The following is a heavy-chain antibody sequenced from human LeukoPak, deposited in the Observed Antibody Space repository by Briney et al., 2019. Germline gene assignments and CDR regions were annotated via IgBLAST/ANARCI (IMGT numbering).Heavy chain of an antibody. J-gene: IGHJ2*01. CDR2: MHYSGYT. CDR1: GGSISSYH. D-gene: IGHD3/OR15-3a*01. Sequence: SETLSLTCTVSGGSISSYHWSWIRQPPGKGLEWIGYMHYSGYTSYMPSLKSRVTISVDTSKNQLSLKLNSVTAADTAVYFCARDAGTGWYFDLWRRGTLVSVSP. V-gene: IGHV4-59*01. CDR3: ARDAGTGWYFDL.